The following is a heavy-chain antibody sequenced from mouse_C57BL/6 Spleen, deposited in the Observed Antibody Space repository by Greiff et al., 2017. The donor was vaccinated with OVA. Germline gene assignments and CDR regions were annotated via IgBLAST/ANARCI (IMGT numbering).Heavy chain of an antibody. V-gene: IGHV1-62-2*01. CDR1: GYTFTEYT. J-gene: IGHJ2*01. Sequence: VQLQQSGAELVKPGASVKLSCKASGYTFTEYTIHWVKQRSGQGLEWIGWFYPGSGSIKYNEKFKDKVTLTADTSSSTVYMELSSLTSEDSAVYCCERHEAIITTVVANWEYYFDYWGQGTTLTVSS. D-gene: IGHD1-1*01. CDR2: FYPGSGSI. CDR3: ERHEAIITTVVANWEYYFDY.